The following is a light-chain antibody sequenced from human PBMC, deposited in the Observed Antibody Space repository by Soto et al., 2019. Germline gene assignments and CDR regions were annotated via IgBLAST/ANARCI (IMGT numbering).Light chain of an antibody. CDR1: SGHSTYI. CDR2: LEGSGSY. V-gene: IGLV4-60*02. CDR3: ETWDTNVVV. Sequence: QLVLTQSSSASASLGSSVKLTCTLSSGHSTYIIAWHQQQPGNAPRYLMKLEGSGSYNKGSGIPDRFSGSSSGADRYLTISNLQFEDEADYYCETWDTNVVVFGGGTQLTVL. J-gene: IGLJ2*01.